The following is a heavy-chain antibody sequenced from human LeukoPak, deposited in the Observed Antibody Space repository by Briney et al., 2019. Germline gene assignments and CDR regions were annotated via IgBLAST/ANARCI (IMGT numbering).Heavy chain of an antibody. CDR2: ISGSGGST. J-gene: IGHJ4*02. CDR1: GFTFSSYA. V-gene: IGHV3-23*01. Sequence: GGSLRLSCAASGFTFSSYAMSWVRQAPGKGLEWVSAISGSGGSTYYADPVRGRFTISRDNSKNTLYLQMNSLRAEDTAVYYCANMFSGSYYDGYYFDNWGQGTLVTVSS. D-gene: IGHD3-10*01. CDR3: ANMFSGSYYDGYYFDN.